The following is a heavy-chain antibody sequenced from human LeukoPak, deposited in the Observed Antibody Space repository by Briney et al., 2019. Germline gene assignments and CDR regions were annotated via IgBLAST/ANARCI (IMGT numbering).Heavy chain of an antibody. Sequence: GESPKISCKGSGYSFTSYWIGWVRQMPGKGLEWMGIIYPGDSYIRFSPSLQGQVTISADKSISTAYLQWSSLKASDTAMYYCARTYYSDSSGYALDYWGQGTLVTVSS. D-gene: IGHD3-22*01. CDR3: ARTYYSDSSGYALDY. V-gene: IGHV5-51*01. J-gene: IGHJ4*02. CDR2: IYPGDSYI. CDR1: GYSFTSYW.